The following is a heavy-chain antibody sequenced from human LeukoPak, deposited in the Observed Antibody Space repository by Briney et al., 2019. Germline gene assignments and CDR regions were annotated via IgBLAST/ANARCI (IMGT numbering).Heavy chain of an antibody. CDR1: GYSFTSYW. CDR2: IDPSDSYM. D-gene: IGHD1-7*01. J-gene: IGHJ4*02. Sequence: GESLKISCKGSGYSFTSYWISWVRQMPGKGLEWMGRIDPSDSYMNYSPSFQGHVTISADKFISTAYLQWSSLKASDTAMYYCAREVRTGTTPLHFDYWGQGTLVTVSS. V-gene: IGHV5-10-1*01. CDR3: AREVRTGTTPLHFDY.